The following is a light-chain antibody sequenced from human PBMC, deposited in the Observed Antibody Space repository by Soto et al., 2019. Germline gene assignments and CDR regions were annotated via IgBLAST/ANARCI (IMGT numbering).Light chain of an antibody. J-gene: IGKJ5*01. V-gene: IGKV3-11*01. CDR1: QSVSSY. Sequence: EIVLTQSPVTLSLSPGERATLSCRASQSVSSYLAWYQQKPGQAPRLLIYDASIRATGIPARFSGSGSATDFTLTISRLEPEDFALYYCQQYGDSPITFGQGTRLEIK. CDR3: QQYGDSPIT. CDR2: DAS.